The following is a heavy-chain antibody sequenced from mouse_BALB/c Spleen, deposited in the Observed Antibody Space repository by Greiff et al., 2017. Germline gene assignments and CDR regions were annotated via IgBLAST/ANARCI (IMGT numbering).Heavy chain of an antibody. J-gene: IGHJ1*01. V-gene: IGHV5-6-5*01. CDR3: ARGPNWDWYFDV. D-gene: IGHD4-1*01. Sequence: EVQVVESGGGLVKPGGSLKLSCAASGFTFSSYAMSWVRQTPEKRLEWVASISSGGSTYYPDSVKGRFTISRDNARNILYLQMSSLRSEDTAMYYCARGPNWDWYFDVWGAGTTVTVSS. CDR2: ISSGGST. CDR1: GFTFSSYA.